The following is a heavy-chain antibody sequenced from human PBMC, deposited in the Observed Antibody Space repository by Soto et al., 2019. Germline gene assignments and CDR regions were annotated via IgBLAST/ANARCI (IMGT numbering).Heavy chain of an antibody. V-gene: IGHV4-4*02. CDR2: IYHSGST. CDR3: VRGGLPLGQFDP. D-gene: IGHD7-27*01. J-gene: IGHJ5*02. CDR1: GGSISSVTW. Sequence: QVQLQESGPGLVKPSGTLSLTCAVSGGSISSVTWWSWVRQPPGRGPEWIGEIYHSGSTNYNPSLKSRLTISVDKSKNQFSLKLSSVTAADTAVYYCVRGGLPLGQFDPWGQGTLVTVSS.